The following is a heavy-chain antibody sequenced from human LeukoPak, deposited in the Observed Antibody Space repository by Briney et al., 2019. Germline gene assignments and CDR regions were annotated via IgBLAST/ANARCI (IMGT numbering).Heavy chain of an antibody. J-gene: IGHJ5*02. V-gene: IGHV1-2*02. CDR3: ARDRIPRLRSLFDP. D-gene: IGHD3-3*01. CDR2: INPNSGGT. CDR1: GYTFTGYY. Sequence: GASVKVSCKASGYTFTGYYMHLVRQARGRGLEWMGWINPNSGGTNYAQKFQGRVTMTRDTSISTAYMELSRLRSDDTAVYDCARDRIPRLRSLFDPWGQGTLVTVSS.